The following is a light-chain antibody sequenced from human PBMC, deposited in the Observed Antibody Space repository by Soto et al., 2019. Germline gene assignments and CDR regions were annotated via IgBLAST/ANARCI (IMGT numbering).Light chain of an antibody. J-gene: IGKJ1*01. V-gene: IGKV3-15*01. CDR1: QSVRNN. CDR2: GVS. CDR3: HQYDNWWT. Sequence: ELVMTQSPDTLSVSPGGRATLLCRASQSVRNNLAWYQQKPGQAPRLLIYGVSARATGVPARFSGSGSGTDFTLTISRLQPEDFAVYYCHQYDNWWTFGQGTKVDIK.